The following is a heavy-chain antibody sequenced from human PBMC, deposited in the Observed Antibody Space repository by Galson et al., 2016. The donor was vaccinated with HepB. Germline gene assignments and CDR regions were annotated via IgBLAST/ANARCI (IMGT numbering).Heavy chain of an antibody. Sequence: SETLSLTCTVSGNSVRGGDYYWNWIRQSPGKGLEWIGYISFGGDTKYNPSLKSRVTISLDPSKNRFYLNLDSVNAADTAIYYCARDSGRFPEYFPHWGQGALVIVSS. D-gene: IGHD1-26*01. CDR1: GNSVRGGDYY. CDR2: ISFGGDT. J-gene: IGHJ1*01. CDR3: ARDSGRFPEYFPH. V-gene: IGHV4-61*08.